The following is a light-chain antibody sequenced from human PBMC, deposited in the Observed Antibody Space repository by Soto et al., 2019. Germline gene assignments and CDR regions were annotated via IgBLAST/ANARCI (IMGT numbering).Light chain of an antibody. CDR2: AAS. CDR1: QSINNN. V-gene: IGKV1-39*01. Sequence: DIQMTQSPSSLSASVGDRVTITCRASQSINNNLNWYQHKPGKAPKLLIYAASSLQSGVPSRFSGSGSGTDFTLTISSLQPEDFATYYCQQVYSTRTFGQGTKVEIK. CDR3: QQVYSTRT. J-gene: IGKJ1*01.